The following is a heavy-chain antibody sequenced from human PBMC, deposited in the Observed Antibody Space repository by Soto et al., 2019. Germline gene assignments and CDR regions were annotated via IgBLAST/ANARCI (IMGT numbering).Heavy chain of an antibody. CDR2: IIPIFGTA. J-gene: IGHJ4*02. D-gene: IGHD4-17*01. Sequence: ASVKVSCKASGGTFSSYAISWVRQAPGQGLEWMGGIIPIFGTANYAQRFQGRVTITADESTSTAYMELGSLRSEDTAVYYCARSRGGLPYDYGDYGRLAEVSYFDYWGQGTLVTVSS. CDR3: ARSRGGLPYDYGDYGRLAEVSYFDY. V-gene: IGHV1-69*13. CDR1: GGTFSSYA.